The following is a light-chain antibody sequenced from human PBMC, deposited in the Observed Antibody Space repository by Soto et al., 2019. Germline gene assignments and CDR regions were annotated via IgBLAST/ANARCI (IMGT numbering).Light chain of an antibody. CDR3: QQYDNLPIT. CDR2: DAS. CDR1: QDISNY. Sequence: DIQMTQSPSSLSASVGDRVTITCQASQDISNYLNSYQQKPGKAPKLLIYDASNLETGVPSRFSGSGSGTDFTFTISSLQPEDSATYYCQQYDNLPITFGQGTRLEIK. J-gene: IGKJ5*01. V-gene: IGKV1-33*01.